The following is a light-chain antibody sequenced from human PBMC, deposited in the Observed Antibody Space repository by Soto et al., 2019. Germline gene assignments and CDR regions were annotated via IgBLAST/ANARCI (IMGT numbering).Light chain of an antibody. CDR1: QSVASSN. J-gene: IGKJ5*01. CDR2: GAS. Sequence: EIVLTQSPGTLSLSPGERATLSCRASQSVASSNLAWYQQKPGQAPRLLIYGASNRATGIPDRFSGSGSGTDFTLTISRLEPEDFALYYCQQYGTSPGTFGQGTRLEIK. CDR3: QQYGTSPGT. V-gene: IGKV3-20*01.